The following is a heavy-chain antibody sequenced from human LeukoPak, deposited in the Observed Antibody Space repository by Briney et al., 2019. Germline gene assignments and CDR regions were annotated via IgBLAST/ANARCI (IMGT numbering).Heavy chain of an antibody. V-gene: IGHV1-69*05. CDR3: AREAGGNIAVIYWFDP. Sequence: ASVKVSCKASGGTFSSYAISWVRQGPGQGLEWMGGIIPIFGTANYAQKFRGRVTITTDESTSTAYMELSSLRSEDTAVYYCAREAGGNIAVIYWFDPWGQGTLVTVSS. CDR1: GGTFSSYA. D-gene: IGHD6-19*01. J-gene: IGHJ5*02. CDR2: IIPIFGTA.